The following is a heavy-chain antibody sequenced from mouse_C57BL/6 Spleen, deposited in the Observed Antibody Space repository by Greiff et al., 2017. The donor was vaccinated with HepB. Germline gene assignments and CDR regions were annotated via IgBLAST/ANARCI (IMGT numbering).Heavy chain of an antibody. Sequence: QVQLQQPGAELVRPGSSVKLSCKASGYTFTSYWMHWVKQRPIQGLEWIGNIDPSDSETHYNQQFKDKATLTVDKSSSTAYMQLSSLTSEDSAVYYGAREGSNYVYAMDYWGQGTSVTVSS. V-gene: IGHV1-52*01. CDR1: GYTFTSYW. CDR2: IDPSDSET. J-gene: IGHJ4*01. D-gene: IGHD2-5*01. CDR3: AREGSNYVYAMDY.